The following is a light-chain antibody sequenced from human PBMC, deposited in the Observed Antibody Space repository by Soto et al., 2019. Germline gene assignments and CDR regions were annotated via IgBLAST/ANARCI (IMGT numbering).Light chain of an antibody. V-gene: IGLV2-8*01. J-gene: IGLJ1*01. Sequence: QSVLTQPPSASGSPGQSVAISCTGTSSDVGGYNYVSWYQQHPGKAPKLMIYEVNKRPSGVPDRFSGSKSGNTASLTVSGLQAEDEADYYGRSYAGSSKVFCTGTKATVL. CDR1: SSDVGGYNY. CDR3: RSYAGSSKV. CDR2: EVN.